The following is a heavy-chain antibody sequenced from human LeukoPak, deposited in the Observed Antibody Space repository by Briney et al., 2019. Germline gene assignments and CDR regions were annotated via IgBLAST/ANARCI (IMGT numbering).Heavy chain of an antibody. CDR2: IRSKAYGGTT. J-gene: IGHJ4*02. CDR3: TRNEAKYYDFWSGYSSGPFDY. CDR1: GFTFGDYA. Sequence: PGGSLRLSCTASGFTFGDYAMSWVRQAPGKGLEWVGFIRSKAYGGTTEYAASVKGRFTISRDDSKSIAYLQMNSLRTEDTAVYYCTRNEAKYYDFWSGYSSGPFDYWGQGTLVTVSP. V-gene: IGHV3-49*04. D-gene: IGHD3-3*01.